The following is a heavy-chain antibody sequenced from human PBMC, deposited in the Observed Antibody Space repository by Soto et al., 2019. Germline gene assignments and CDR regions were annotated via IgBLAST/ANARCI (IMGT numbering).Heavy chain of an antibody. D-gene: IGHD1-26*01. J-gene: IGHJ4*02. CDR2: IVVGSGNT. CDR1: TFTFTSSA. V-gene: IGHV1-58*01. Sequence: QMQLVQSGPEVKKPGTSVKVSCKASTFTFTSSAVQWVRQARGQRLEWLGWIVVGSGNTKYAKNFQERITITREMSSGTAYLELSSLRSEDTAVYYCATHREGATYYFDYWGQGTLLTVSS. CDR3: ATHREGATYYFDY.